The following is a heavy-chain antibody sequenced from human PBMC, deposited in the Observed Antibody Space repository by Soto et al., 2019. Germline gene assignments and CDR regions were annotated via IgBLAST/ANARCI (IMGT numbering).Heavy chain of an antibody. CDR1: DFSFSSYA. CDR2: ISFDGNII. V-gene: IGHV3-30-3*01. CDR3: ARTFDTITYYFDY. D-gene: IGHD3-9*01. Sequence: GGSLRLSCAASDFSFSSYAMHWIRQAPGKGLEWLAVISFDGNIIQYADSVKGQFIISRDNSKNTLYLQMNSLRGDDTAVYYCARTFDTITYYFDYWGQGTLVTVSS. J-gene: IGHJ4*02.